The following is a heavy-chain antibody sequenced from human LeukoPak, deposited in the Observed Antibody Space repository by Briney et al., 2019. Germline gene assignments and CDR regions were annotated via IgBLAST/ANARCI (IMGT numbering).Heavy chain of an antibody. Sequence: ASVKVSCKASGGTFSSYAISWVRQAPGQGLEWMGGIIPIFGTANYAQKFQGRVTITTDESTSTAYMELSSLRSEDTAVYYCARAARGSGSYYNRYYGMDVWGQGTTVTVSS. CDR3: ARAARGSGSYYNRYYGMDV. V-gene: IGHV1-69*05. CDR1: GGTFSSYA. J-gene: IGHJ6*02. D-gene: IGHD3-10*01. CDR2: IIPIFGTA.